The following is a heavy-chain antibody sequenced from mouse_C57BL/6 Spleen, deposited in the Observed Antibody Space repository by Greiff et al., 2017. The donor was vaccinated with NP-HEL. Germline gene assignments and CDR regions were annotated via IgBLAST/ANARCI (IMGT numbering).Heavy chain of an antibody. CDR2: INPNNGGN. D-gene: IGHD1-1*01. CDR3: ARTRDYGSPPWFAY. CDR1: GYTFTDYN. Sequence: VQLQQSGPELVKPGASVKMSCKASGYTFTDYNMHWVKQSHGKSLEWIGYINPNNGGNSYNQKFKGKATLTVNKSSSTAYMELRSLTSEDSAVYYCARTRDYGSPPWFAYWGQGTLVTVSA. J-gene: IGHJ3*01. V-gene: IGHV1-22*01.